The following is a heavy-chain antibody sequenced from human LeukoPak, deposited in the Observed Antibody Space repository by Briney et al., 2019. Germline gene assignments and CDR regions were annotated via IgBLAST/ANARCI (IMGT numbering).Heavy chain of an antibody. D-gene: IGHD4-17*01. CDR3: AIDYGDHGG. CDR2: IYYSGST. CDR1: GGSISSYY. J-gene: IGHJ4*02. Sequence: SGTLSLTCTVSGGSISSYYWSWIRQPPGKGLEWIGYIYYSGSTNYNPSLKSRVTISVDTSKNQFSLKLSSVTAADTAVYYCAIDYGDHGGWGQGTLVTVSS. V-gene: IGHV4-59*12.